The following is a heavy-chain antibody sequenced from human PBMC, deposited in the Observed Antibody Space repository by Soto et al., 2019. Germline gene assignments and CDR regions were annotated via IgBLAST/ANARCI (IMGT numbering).Heavy chain of an antibody. V-gene: IGHV4-38-2*01. J-gene: IGHJ5*02. CDR1: GYSISSGEY. CDR2: IYHGGST. Sequence: PXETRSLTGAVAGYSISSGEYWGWLRQPPVKGLEWIGSIYHGGSTCYNPSLNSRVTLSIDMTNNHVSLILNSVTAADTAVYYCARVGPWVPYSYDSSPYTFENWFDPWGQGTLVTVSS. D-gene: IGHD3-22*01. CDR3: ARVGPWVPYSYDSSPYTFENWFDP.